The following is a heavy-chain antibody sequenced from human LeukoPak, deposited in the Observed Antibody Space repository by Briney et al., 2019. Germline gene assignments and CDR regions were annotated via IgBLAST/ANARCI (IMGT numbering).Heavy chain of an antibody. D-gene: IGHD6-13*01. Sequence: GGSLRLSCAASGFTLSSYSMHWVRQAPGKGLEFVSAISKNGRNTYYGNSMKGRFTISRDNSKNTLYLQMNSLRAEDTAVYYCARVTAAAVYYYYYMDVWGKGTTVTVSS. J-gene: IGHJ6*03. V-gene: IGHV3-64*01. CDR1: GFTLSSYS. CDR3: ARVTAAAVYYYYYMDV. CDR2: ISKNGRNT.